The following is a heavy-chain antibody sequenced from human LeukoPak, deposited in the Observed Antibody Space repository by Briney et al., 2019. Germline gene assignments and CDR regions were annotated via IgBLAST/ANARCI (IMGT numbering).Heavy chain of an antibody. CDR1: GGSISSYY. CDR3: ASLLLWFGDDAFDI. V-gene: IGHV4-59*01. D-gene: IGHD3-10*01. Sequence: PSETLSPTCTVSGGSISSYYWSWIRQPPGKGLEWIGYIYYSGSTNYNPSLKSRVTISVDTSKNQFSLKLSSVTAADTAVYYCASLLLWFGDDAFDIWGQGTMVTVSS. CDR2: IYYSGST. J-gene: IGHJ3*02.